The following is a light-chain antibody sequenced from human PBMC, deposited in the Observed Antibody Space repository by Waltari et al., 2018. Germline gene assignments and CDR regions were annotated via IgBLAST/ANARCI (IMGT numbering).Light chain of an antibody. J-gene: IGKJ3*01. CDR3: QQYNNWPPT. V-gene: IGKV3-15*01. CDR2: GAS. Sequence: EIVLTQSPGTLSLSPGERVTLSCRASQHVTSSYVAWYQQKPGQAPRLLIYGASTRAPGIAGRFSGSGSGTEFTLTISSLQSEDFAVYFCQQYNNWPPTFGPGTKVDIK. CDR1: QHVTSS.